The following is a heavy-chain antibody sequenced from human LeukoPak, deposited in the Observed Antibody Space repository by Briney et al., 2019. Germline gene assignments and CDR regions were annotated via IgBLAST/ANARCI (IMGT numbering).Heavy chain of an antibody. CDR1: GYTFTSYG. D-gene: IGHD6-6*01. J-gene: IGHJ3*02. CDR2: TSAYNGNT. V-gene: IGHV1-18*01. Sequence: ASVKVSCKASGYTFTSYGISWVRQAPGQGLEWMGWTSAYNGNTNYAQKLQGRVTMTTDTSTSTAYMELRSPRSDDTAVYYCAATGSSYPSDAFDIWGQGTMVTVSS. CDR3: AATGSSYPSDAFDI.